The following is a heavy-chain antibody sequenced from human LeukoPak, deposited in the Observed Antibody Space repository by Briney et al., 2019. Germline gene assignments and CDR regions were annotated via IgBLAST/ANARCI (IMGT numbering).Heavy chain of an antibody. V-gene: IGHV3-64*01. CDR2: INNTGGST. J-gene: IGHJ2*01. CDR1: GFTFSSYA. Sequence: GGSLRLSCAAPGFTFSSYAVHWVRQAPGKGLEYVSAINNTGGSTYYATSVKGRFTISRDNSKNILYLQMGSLRPEDMAVYYCARDRGLGLWGRGTLVTVSS. D-gene: IGHD3-10*01. CDR3: ARDRGLGL.